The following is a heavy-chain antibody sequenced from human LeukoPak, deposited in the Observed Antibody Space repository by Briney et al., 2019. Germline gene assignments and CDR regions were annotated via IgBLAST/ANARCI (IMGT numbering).Heavy chain of an antibody. CDR3: ARVLPSDVTVTTH. J-gene: IGHJ4*02. V-gene: IGHV1-69*13. Sequence: SVKVSCKASGGTFSSHAISWVRQAPGQGLEWMGGIIPIFGTANYAQKFQGRVTITADESTSTAYMELSSLRSEDTAVYYCARVLPSDVTVTTHWGQGTLVTVSS. CDR2: IIPIFGTA. CDR1: GGTFSSHA. D-gene: IGHD4-17*01.